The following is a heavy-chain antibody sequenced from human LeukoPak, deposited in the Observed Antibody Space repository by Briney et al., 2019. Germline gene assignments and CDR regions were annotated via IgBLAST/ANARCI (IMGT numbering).Heavy chain of an antibody. D-gene: IGHD3-22*01. CDR3: ARWYYYDGTLGY. V-gene: IGHV4-30-4*08. J-gene: IGHJ4*02. CDR1: GGSISSGGYY. CDR2: IYYSGST. Sequence: SETLSLTCTVSGGSISSGGYYWSWIRQHPGKGLEWIGYIYYSGSTYYNPSLKSRVTISVDTSKNQFSLKLSSVTAADTAVYYCARWYYYDGTLGYWGQGALVTVSS.